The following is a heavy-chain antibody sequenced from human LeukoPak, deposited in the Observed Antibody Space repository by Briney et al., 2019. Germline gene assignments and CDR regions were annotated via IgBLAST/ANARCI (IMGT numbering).Heavy chain of an antibody. CDR3: ARDLSGPSFY. CDR1: GFTFSNYW. Sequence: GGSLRLSCVASGFTFSNYWMSWLRQAPGKGLEWVINIRPDGGEKYFVDSVKGRFTISRDNAKNSLYLQMNSLRAEDTAVYYCARDLSGPSFYWGQGTLVTVSS. J-gene: IGHJ4*02. CDR2: IRPDGGEK. V-gene: IGHV3-7*01. D-gene: IGHD2-15*01.